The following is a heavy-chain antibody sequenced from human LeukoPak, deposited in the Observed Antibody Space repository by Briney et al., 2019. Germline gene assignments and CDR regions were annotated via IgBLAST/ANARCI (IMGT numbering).Heavy chain of an antibody. CDR3: ARAPITSPFYFDY. CDR1: GFAFDEHG. J-gene: IGHJ4*02. CDR2: INWSCGST. Sequence: PGGSLRLSCTASGFAFDEHGMSWVRQVPGKGLEGVSGINWSCGSTGYADPLRGRFTISRDNAKNSLYLQMDSLRAEDTALYYCARAPITSPFYFDYWGQGTLVTVSS. V-gene: IGHV3-20*04. D-gene: IGHD2-2*01.